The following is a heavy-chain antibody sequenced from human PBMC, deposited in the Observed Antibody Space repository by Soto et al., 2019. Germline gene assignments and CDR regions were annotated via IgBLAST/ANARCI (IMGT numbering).Heavy chain of an antibody. Sequence: GASVKVSCKGSGYTFTSYDINWVRQATGQGLEWMGWMNPNSGNTGYAQKFQGRVTMTRSTSISTAYMELSSLRSEDTAVYYCAXGGYYYDSSAYYRPFDYWGQGTLVTVSS. CDR3: AXGGYYYDSSAYYRPFDY. CDR1: GYTFTSYD. V-gene: IGHV1-8*01. CDR2: MNPNSGNT. D-gene: IGHD3-22*01. J-gene: IGHJ4*02.